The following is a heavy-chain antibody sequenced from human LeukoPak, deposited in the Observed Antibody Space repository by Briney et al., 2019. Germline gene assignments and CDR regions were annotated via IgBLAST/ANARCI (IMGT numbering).Heavy chain of an antibody. CDR3: GLLPFLEWA. CDR2: IYYSGST. D-gene: IGHD3-3*01. CDR1: GGSISSSSYY. V-gene: IGHV4-39*01. J-gene: IGHJ4*02. Sequence: KTSETLSLTCTVSGGSISSSSYYRGWIRQPPGKGLEWIGSIYYSGSTYYNPSLKSRVTISVDTSKNQFSLKLSSVTAADTAVYYWGLLPFLEWARGQGTLVNVSS.